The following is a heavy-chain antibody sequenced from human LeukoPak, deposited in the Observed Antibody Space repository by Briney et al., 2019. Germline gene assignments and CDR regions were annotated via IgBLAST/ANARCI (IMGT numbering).Heavy chain of an antibody. J-gene: IGHJ4*02. CDR1: GGSFTIYT. V-gene: IGHV1-69*08. CDR2: IIPIFDTA. Sequence: GASVKVSCKSAGGSFTIYTLSLVRQAPGRGLEWMGRIIPIFDTADYTQKFQGRVTFTADKSTDTAFMELSSLKSEDTATSSCVRDSDTSSPQKAYLDFWGQGTLVTVSS. D-gene: IGHD3-22*01. CDR3: VRDSDTSSPQKAYLDF.